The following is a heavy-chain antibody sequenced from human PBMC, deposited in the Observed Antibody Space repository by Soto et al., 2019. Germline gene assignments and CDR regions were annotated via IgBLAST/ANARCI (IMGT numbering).Heavy chain of an antibody. V-gene: IGHV3-11*01. J-gene: IGHJ4*02. Sequence: PGGSRRLSCAASGCSFTDYYMSWIRQPPGKGLEWVSYISASGTITDYADSVRGRFTISRDTAKNSLFLQTNSLRVEDTAVYYCVRDRRDWRSGFCRHNFFDYWGQGIMVTVSS. CDR3: VRDRRDWRSGFCRHNFFDY. CDR2: ISASGTIT. D-gene: IGHD3-22*01. CDR1: GCSFTDYY.